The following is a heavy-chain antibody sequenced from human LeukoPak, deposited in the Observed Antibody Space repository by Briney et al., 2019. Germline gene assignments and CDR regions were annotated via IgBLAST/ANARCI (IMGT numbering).Heavy chain of an antibody. D-gene: IGHD4-17*01. V-gene: IGHV4-34*01. J-gene: IGHJ3*02. CDR3: ARVMDYGDYVDAFDI. CDR2: INHSGST. Sequence: PSETLSLTCAVYGGSFSGYYWSWIRQPPGKGLEWGGEINHSGSTNYHPSLKSRGTISVDTSKNQFSLKLSSVTAADTAVYYCARVMDYGDYVDAFDIWGQGTMVTVSS. CDR1: GGSFSGYY.